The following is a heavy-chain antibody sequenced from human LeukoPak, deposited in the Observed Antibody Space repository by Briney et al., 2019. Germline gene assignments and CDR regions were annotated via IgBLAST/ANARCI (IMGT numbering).Heavy chain of an antibody. V-gene: IGHV1-18*01. D-gene: IGHD3-16*01. CDR2: ISPYNGNT. Sequence: GASVKVSCKASGYTFTSYGISWVRQAPGRGLEWMGWISPYNGNTNYAQKHQGRVTMTTDTSTSTAYMDLGSLRSDETAGYYFARAVALSYYDYVWGSLGNFGYWEKGNLVTVSS. CDR1: GYTFTSYG. J-gene: IGHJ4*02. CDR3: ARAVALSYYDYVWGSLGNFGY.